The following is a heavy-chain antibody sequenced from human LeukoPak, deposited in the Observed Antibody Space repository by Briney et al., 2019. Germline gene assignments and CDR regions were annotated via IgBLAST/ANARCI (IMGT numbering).Heavy chain of an antibody. D-gene: IGHD4-17*01. CDR2: IYYSGST. J-gene: IGHJ4*02. CDR3: ARDRRGYGDPSDY. Sequence: SETLSLTCTASGGSIGSYFWYWIRQPPGKGLEWIGYIYYSGSTNYNPSLKSRVTISVDTSKNQFSLKLSSVTAADTAVYYCARDRRGYGDPSDYWGQGILVTVSP. CDR1: GGSIGSYF. V-gene: IGHV4-59*01.